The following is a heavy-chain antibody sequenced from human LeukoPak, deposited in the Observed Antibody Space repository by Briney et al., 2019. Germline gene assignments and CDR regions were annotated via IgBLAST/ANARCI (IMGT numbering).Heavy chain of an antibody. V-gene: IGHV4-59*01. CDR1: GGSISSYY. CDR3: ARVMAVAGRDAFDI. CDR2: IYYSGST. D-gene: IGHD6-19*01. Sequence: SETLSLTCTVSGGSISSYYWSWIRQPPGKGLEWIGYIYYSGSTNYNPSLKSRVTISVDTSKNQFSLKLGSVTAADTAVYYCARVMAVAGRDAFDIWGQGTMVTVSS. J-gene: IGHJ3*02.